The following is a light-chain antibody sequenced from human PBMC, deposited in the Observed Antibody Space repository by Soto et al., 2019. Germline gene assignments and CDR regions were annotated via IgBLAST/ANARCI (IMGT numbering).Light chain of an antibody. J-gene: IGLJ3*02. CDR3: KSYTGINNGV. V-gene: IGLV2-8*01. Sequence: QSALTQPPSASGSPGQSVTISCTGTSSDVGGYNYVYWYQQHPGKAPKVMIYEVNKRPSGVPDRFSGSKSGNTASLTVSGLQAEDEADYFCKSYTGINNGVFGGGTKLTVL. CDR2: EVN. CDR1: SSDVGGYNY.